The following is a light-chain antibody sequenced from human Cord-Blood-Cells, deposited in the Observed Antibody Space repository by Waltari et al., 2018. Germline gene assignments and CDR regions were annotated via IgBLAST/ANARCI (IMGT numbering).Light chain of an antibody. CDR3: QQYSRLT. Sequence: DIQMTQSPSTLSASEGDRVTITYRASQSISSWLAWYQQRPGKAPKLLIYDDSSLASGAPLRCSGSGTETEFTLSIRGLQHYAFEYYQRQQYSRLTFGQGTKVEIK. CDR1: QSISSW. CDR2: DDS. V-gene: IGKV1-5*01. J-gene: IGKJ1*01.